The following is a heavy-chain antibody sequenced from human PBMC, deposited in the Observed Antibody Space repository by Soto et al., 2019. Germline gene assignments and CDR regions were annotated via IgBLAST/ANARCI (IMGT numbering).Heavy chain of an antibody. J-gene: IGHJ3*01. Sequence: QMQLVESGGGVVQPGRSLRLSCAASGFTFGAYTMHWVRQAPGKGLAWVAVISYDGNSARYTDPVKGRFTVSRDNSKSTMSLQINSLRAEETAVYYCARDGYSGRSDGFDVWGPGTMVTVSS. CDR3: ARDGYSGRSDGFDV. CDR2: ISYDGNSA. D-gene: IGHD1-26*01. CDR1: GFTFGAYT. V-gene: IGHV3-30*14.